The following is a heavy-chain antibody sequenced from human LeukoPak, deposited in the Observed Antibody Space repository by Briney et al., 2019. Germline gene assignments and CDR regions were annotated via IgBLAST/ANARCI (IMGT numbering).Heavy chain of an antibody. Sequence: ASLKVSCKASRYTFTGYYMHWGRQAPGQGGEWMGWINPNSGGTNYAQKFQGRVTMTRDTSISTAYMELSRLRSDDTAVYYCARDAIEYSSSNYFDYWGQGTLVTVSS. J-gene: IGHJ4*02. CDR3: ARDAIEYSSSNYFDY. D-gene: IGHD6-6*01. CDR1: RYTFTGYY. V-gene: IGHV1-2*02. CDR2: INPNSGGT.